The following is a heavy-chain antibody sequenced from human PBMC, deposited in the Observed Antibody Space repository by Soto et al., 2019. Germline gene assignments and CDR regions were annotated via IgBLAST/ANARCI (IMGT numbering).Heavy chain of an antibody. V-gene: IGHV1-69*13. D-gene: IGHD2-15*01. CDR3: ARWYCSGGSCYSDYYGMSV. Sequence: SVKVSFKASGGTFSSYAISWVRQAPGQGLEWMGGIIPIFGTANYAQKFQGRVTITADESTSTAYMELSSLRSEDTAVYYCARWYCSGGSCYSDYYGMSVWGQGTTVTVSS. J-gene: IGHJ6*02. CDR1: GGTFSSYA. CDR2: IIPIFGTA.